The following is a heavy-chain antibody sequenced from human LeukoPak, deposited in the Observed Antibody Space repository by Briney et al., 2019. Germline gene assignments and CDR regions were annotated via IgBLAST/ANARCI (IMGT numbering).Heavy chain of an antibody. Sequence: PGGSLRLSCEASGFTFDDYGLSWVRQAPGKGLEWVSGINWNGDNTDYTDSVKGRFTISRDNAENSLYLQMNSLRAEDTALYYCARSASWGFSYFDYWGQGTLVTVSS. D-gene: IGHD2-2*01. CDR2: INWNGDNT. CDR3: ARSASWGFSYFDY. CDR1: GFTFDDYG. V-gene: IGHV3-20*04. J-gene: IGHJ4*02.